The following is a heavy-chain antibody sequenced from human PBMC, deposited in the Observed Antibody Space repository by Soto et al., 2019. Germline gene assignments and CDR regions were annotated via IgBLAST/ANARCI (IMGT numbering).Heavy chain of an antibody. J-gene: IGHJ5*02. Sequence: EVHLLESGGDVVHPGGSLRLSCADSGFNFSNHGMGWVRQAPGKGLDWVSVISGSGGRTYYGGSVKGRFTISRDNSKNIVSLQMNSLRAEDTAVYYCTKLVQDDSGWYNHWGQGTLVTVSS. V-gene: IGHV3-23*01. D-gene: IGHD6-19*01. CDR1: GFNFSNHG. CDR3: TKLVQDDSGWYNH. CDR2: ISGSGGRT.